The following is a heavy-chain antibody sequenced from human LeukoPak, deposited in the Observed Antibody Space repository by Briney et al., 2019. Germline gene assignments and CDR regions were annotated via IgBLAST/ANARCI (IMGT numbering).Heavy chain of an antibody. CDR2: ITGYNGNT. Sequence: EASVKVSCKASGYTFTSYGISWVRQAPGQGLEWMGWITGYNGNTNYAQKFQGRVTMTTDTSTNTAYMEMRSLTSDDTAVYYCARDGAHCGSANCYFDNWGQGTLVIVSS. CDR1: GYTFTSYG. CDR3: ARDGAHCGSANCYFDN. V-gene: IGHV1-18*01. J-gene: IGHJ4*02. D-gene: IGHD2-2*01.